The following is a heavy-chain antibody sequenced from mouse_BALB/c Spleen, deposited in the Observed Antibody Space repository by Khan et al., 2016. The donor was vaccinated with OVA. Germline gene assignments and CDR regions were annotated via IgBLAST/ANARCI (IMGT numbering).Heavy chain of an antibody. Sequence: EVQLQESGPGLVKPSQSLSLTCTVTGYSITSDYAWNWIRQFPGNKLEWMGYISYSGNPNYNPSLKSRISITRDTSKNQFFLQLNSVTTEDTATYYWARVYGGDCDYWGKGTTLTGSS. CDR2: ISYSGNP. CDR3: ARVYGGDCDY. D-gene: IGHD2-10*02. V-gene: IGHV3-2*02. J-gene: IGHJ2*01. CDR1: GYSITSDYA.